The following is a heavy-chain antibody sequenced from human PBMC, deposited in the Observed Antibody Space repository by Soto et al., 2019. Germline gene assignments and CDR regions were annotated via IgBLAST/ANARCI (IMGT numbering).Heavy chain of an antibody. Sequence: SETLSLTCTVSGGSISSGDYYWSWIRQPPGKGLEWIGYIYYSGSTYYNPSLKSRVTISVDTSKNQFSLKLSSVPAADTAVYYCARDSYSSSWPKYNWFDPWGQGTLVTVSS. D-gene: IGHD6-13*01. CDR1: GGSISSGDYY. J-gene: IGHJ5*02. CDR2: IYYSGST. CDR3: ARDSYSSSWPKYNWFDP. V-gene: IGHV4-30-4*01.